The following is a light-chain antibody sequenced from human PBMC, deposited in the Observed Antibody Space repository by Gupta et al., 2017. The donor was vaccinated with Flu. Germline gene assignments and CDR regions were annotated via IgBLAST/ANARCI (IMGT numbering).Light chain of an antibody. CDR1: QSVLYISNNKNY. V-gene: IGKV4-1*01. CDR3: QQYYRTPFT. CDR2: GAS. Sequence: DIVMTQSLDSLAVSLCERATITCKSSQSVLYISNNKNYLAWYQQKPGRPPKLLIFGASTRESGVPDRFSGGGSGTDFTLTISSLQAEDVAVYYCQQYYRTPFTFGPGTKVDIK. J-gene: IGKJ3*01.